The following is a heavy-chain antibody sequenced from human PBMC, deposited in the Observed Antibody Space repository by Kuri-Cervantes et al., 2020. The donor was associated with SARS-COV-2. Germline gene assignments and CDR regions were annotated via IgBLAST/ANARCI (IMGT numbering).Heavy chain of an antibody. CDR1: GFTFSGYW. CDR2: IKEDGSQR. V-gene: IGHV3-7*01. D-gene: IGHD2-21*02. J-gene: IGHJ4*02. Sequence: GGSLRLSCAASGFTFSGYWMTWVRQAPGKGLEWVANIKEDGSQRYYVDSVKGRFTISRDNANSSLYLQMNSLRAEDTAVYYCARDGDSYIPVLDYWGQGTLVTVSS. CDR3: ARDGDSYIPVLDY.